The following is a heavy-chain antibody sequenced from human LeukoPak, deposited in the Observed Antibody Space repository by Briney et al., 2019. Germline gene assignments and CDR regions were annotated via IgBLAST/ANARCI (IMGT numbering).Heavy chain of an antibody. D-gene: IGHD6-13*01. CDR3: ARVPTAAAGTLFDY. CDR1: GYTFTGYY. V-gene: IGHV1-2*02. Sequence: VASVKVSCKASGYTFTGYYMHWVRQAPGQGLEWMGWINPNSGGTNYAQKFQGRVTMTRDTSISTAYMELSRLRSDDTAVYYCARVPTAAAGTLFDYWGQGTLVTVSS. J-gene: IGHJ4*02. CDR2: INPNSGGT.